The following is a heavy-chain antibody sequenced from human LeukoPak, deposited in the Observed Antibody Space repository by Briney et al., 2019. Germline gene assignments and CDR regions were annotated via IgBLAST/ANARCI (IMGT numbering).Heavy chain of an antibody. CDR1: GFTFSSYG. V-gene: IGHV3-23*01. Sequence: PGRSLRLSCAASGFTFSSYGMHWVRQAPGKGLEWVSAISGSGGSTYYADSVKGRFTISRDSSKNTLYLQMNSLRAEDTAVYYCAKDDYGSGSYPYLLDYWGQGTLVTVSS. CDR3: AKDDYGSGSYPYLLDY. D-gene: IGHD3-10*01. CDR2: ISGSGGST. J-gene: IGHJ4*02.